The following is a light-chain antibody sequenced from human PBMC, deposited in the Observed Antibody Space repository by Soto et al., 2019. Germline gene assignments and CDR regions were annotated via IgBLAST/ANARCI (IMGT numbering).Light chain of an antibody. Sequence: EVVLTQSPVTLSLSPGERATLSCRASQSVSNNYLAWYQQKPGQAPRLLIYGASNRATGIPDRFSDSGSGTDFTLTISSLQSEDFAVYYCHHYYNWPRTFGQGTKVDIK. J-gene: IGKJ1*01. CDR1: QSVSNNY. CDR2: GAS. CDR3: HHYYNWPRT. V-gene: IGKV3D-7*01.